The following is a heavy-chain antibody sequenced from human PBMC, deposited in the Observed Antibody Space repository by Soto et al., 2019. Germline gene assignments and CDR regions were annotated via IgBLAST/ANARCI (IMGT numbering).Heavy chain of an antibody. V-gene: IGHV4-34*01. J-gene: IGHJ4*02. D-gene: IGHD2-15*01. CDR2: INHSGST. Sequence: PSETLSLTCAVCGGSFSGYYWSWIRRPPGKGLEWIGEINHSGSTNYNPSLKSRVTISVDTSKNQFSLKLSSVTAADTAVYYCATYLDCSGGSCYSGFDYWGQGTLVTVSS. CDR1: GGSFSGYY. CDR3: ATYLDCSGGSCYSGFDY.